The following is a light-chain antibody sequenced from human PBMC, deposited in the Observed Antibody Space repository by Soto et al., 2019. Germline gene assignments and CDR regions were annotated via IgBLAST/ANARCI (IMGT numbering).Light chain of an antibody. V-gene: IGLV8-61*01. CDR1: SGSVSTSYY. CDR2: STN. J-gene: IGLJ3*02. Sequence: QTVVTQEPSFSVSPGRTVTLTCGLSSGSVSTSYYPSWYQLTPGQAPRTLIYSTNTRSSVVPNRFSGSILENKAALTITGAQADDESDYYCVLYMGTGISVFGGGTKLTVL. CDR3: VLYMGTGISV.